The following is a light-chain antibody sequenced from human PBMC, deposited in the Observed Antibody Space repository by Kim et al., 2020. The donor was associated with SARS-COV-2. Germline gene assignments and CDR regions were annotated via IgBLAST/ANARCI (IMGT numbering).Light chain of an antibody. J-gene: IGLJ3*02. CDR1: NIGSKS. V-gene: IGLV3-21*04. CDR3: QVWDSSSDLWV. Sequence: SYELTQPPSVSVAPGKTARITCGGNNIGSKSVHWYQQKPDQAPVLVIYYDSDRPSGIPERFSGSNSGNTATLTISRVEAGDEADYYCQVWDSSSDLWVFGGGTQLTVL. CDR2: YDS.